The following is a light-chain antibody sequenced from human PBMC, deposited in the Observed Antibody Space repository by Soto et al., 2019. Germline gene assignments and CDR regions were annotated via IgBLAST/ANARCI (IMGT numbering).Light chain of an antibody. V-gene: IGKV1-16*01. J-gene: IGKJ2*01. CDR2: GAS. CDR1: HDTSNS. CDR3: QQYSSFPYT. Sequence: DIQMTQSPSSLSASVGDRVTITCRASHDTSNSVAWFQQRPGMAPKSLIYGASSLQSGVSSRFSGSGSGTQFTLSISSLQPEDFATYYCQQYSSFPYTFDQGTKLEIK.